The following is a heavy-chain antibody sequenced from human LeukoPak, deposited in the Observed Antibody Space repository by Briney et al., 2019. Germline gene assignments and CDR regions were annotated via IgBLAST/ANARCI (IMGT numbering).Heavy chain of an antibody. CDR2: IYYSGNT. D-gene: IGHD2-2*01. J-gene: IGHJ4*02. Sequence: SETLSLTCTVSGGSISSGGYYWSWIRQHPGKGLEWIGYIYYSGNTDYNPSLKSRVTMSVDTSKNQFSLRLNSVTAADTAVYYCARWYCSTTTCYYLDHWGQGTLVTVSS. CDR3: ARWYCSTTTCYYLDH. CDR1: GGSISSGGYY. V-gene: IGHV4-61*08.